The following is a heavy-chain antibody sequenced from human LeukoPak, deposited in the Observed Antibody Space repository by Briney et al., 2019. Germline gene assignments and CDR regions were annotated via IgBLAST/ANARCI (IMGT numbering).Heavy chain of an antibody. CDR1: AFTFSDHS. CDR3: AKDSNWNGFVY. CDR2: IAYDSSNT. V-gene: IGHV3-30-3*01. D-gene: IGHD1-1*01. Sequence: GRSLRLSCAASAFTFSDHSMHWVRQAPGKGLEWVSSIAYDSSNTYYADSVKGRFTISRDNSKNTLYLRMNSLRAEDTAVYYCAKDSNWNGFVYWGQGTLVTVSS. J-gene: IGHJ4*02.